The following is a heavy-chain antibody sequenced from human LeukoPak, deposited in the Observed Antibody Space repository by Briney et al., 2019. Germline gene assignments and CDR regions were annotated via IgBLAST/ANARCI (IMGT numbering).Heavy chain of an antibody. V-gene: IGHV4-59*01. J-gene: IGHJ3*02. CDR2: IYYSGST. CDR3: ARDLRLGVAVTPYDAFDI. D-gene: IGHD6-19*01. Sequence: PSETLSLTCTVSGGSISSYYWSWIRQPPGKGLEWIGYIYYSGSTNYNPSLKSRVTISVDTSKNQFSLKLSSVAAADTAVYYCARDLRLGVAVTPYDAFDIWGQGTMVTVSS. CDR1: GGSISSYY.